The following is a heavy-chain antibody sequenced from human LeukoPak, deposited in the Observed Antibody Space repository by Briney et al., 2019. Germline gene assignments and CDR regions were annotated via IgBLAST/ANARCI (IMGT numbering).Heavy chain of an antibody. J-gene: IGHJ4*02. D-gene: IGHD3-22*01. V-gene: IGHV4-59*01. CDR3: ARATSGYYFDF. CDR2: VSYSGST. Sequence: NPSETLSLTCTVSGGSIGSYYWNWIRQPPGKGLEWIGYVSYSGSTNYNPSLKSRVTMSVDKSKNQFPLKLSSVTAADTAVYFCARATSGYYFDFWDQGTLVTVSS. CDR1: GGSIGSYY.